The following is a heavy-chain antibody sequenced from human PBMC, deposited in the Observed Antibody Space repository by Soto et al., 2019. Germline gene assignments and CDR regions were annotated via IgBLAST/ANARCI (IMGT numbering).Heavy chain of an antibody. J-gene: IGHJ4*02. D-gene: IGHD3-10*01. CDR3: ARDRGAXTGQYFDY. CDR2: ISSSGTSA. CDR1: GFTFSAVX. V-gene: IGHV3-11*05. Sequence: QVQLEESGGGLVKPGGSLRLXXXAXGFTFSAVXMSWIRQAPNKGLEYISYISSSGTSANYADSVKGRFTISRDNAKNSLYLQMNSLRAEDTAVYYCARDRGAXTGQYFDYWGQGALVTVSS.